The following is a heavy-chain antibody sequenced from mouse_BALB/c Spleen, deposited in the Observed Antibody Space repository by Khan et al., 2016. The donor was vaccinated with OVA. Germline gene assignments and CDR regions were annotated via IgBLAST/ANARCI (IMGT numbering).Heavy chain of an antibody. Sequence: EVELVESGGDLVKPGGSLKLSCAASGFTFSSYSMSWVRQTPDKRLEWVASISSGGDYTHYPDSVKGRFTISRDNADNALYLQMSSLRSEDTAMYYCASHLTGSFDYWGQGTLVTVSA. J-gene: IGHJ3*01. CDR3: ASHLTGSFDY. V-gene: IGHV5-6*01. D-gene: IGHD4-1*01. CDR1: GFTFSSYS. CDR2: ISSGGDYT.